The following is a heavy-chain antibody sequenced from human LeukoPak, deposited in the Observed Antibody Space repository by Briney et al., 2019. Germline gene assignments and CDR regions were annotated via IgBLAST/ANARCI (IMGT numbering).Heavy chain of an antibody. J-gene: IGHJ3*02. CDR1: GYTFTSYY. Sequence: ASVKVSCKASGYTFTSYYMHWVRQAPGQGLEWMGIINPSGGSTSYAQKFQGRVTMTRDMSTSTAYMELNRLRSGDTAVYYCARAGLWDYSDSSGYHNGAFDIWGQGTMVTVSS. CDR3: ARAGLWDYSDSSGYHNGAFDI. V-gene: IGHV1-46*01. D-gene: IGHD3-22*01. CDR2: INPSGGST.